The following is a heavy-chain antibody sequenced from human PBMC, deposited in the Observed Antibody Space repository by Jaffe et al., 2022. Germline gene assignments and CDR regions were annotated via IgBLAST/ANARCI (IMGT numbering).Heavy chain of an antibody. CDR2: IRYDGSNK. Sequence: QVQLVESGGGVVQPGGSLRLSCAASGFTFSSYGMHWVRQAPGKGLEWVAFIRYDGSNKYYADSVKGRFTISRDNSKNTLYLQMNSLRAEDTAVYYCAKDHESHMVQGVIITGNDYWGQGTLVTVSS. CDR1: GFTFSSYG. J-gene: IGHJ4*02. D-gene: IGHD3-10*01. CDR3: AKDHESHMVQGVIITGNDY. V-gene: IGHV3-30*02.